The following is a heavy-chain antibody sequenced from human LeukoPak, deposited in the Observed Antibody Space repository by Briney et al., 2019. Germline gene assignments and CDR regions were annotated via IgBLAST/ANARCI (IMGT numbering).Heavy chain of an antibody. CDR1: VVTFSAYT. J-gene: IGHJ6*01. CDR2: ISSSRSHI. V-gene: IGHV3-21*01. D-gene: IGHD3-22*01. Sequence: PLGALRLSCAVSVVTFSAYTRNSVRQAPGKGLEWVSSISSSRSHIYYADSVKGRFTISRDNAKNSLYLQRNSLRAEDTAVYYCARDFGSSSGYYKYYGMDVWGQGTTVSVSS. CDR3: ARDFGSSSGYYKYYGMDV.